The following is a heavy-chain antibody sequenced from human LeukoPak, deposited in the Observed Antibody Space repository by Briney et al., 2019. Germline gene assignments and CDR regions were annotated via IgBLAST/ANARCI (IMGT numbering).Heavy chain of an antibody. CDR3: ARRYYYDSSGYYLAHDAFDI. CDR2: IYPGDSET. Sequence: GESLKISCKGSGYSFTSHWIGWVRQLPGKGLGWMGIIYPGDSETRYSPSFQGQVTISVDKSISTAYLQWSSLKASDTAMYYCARRYYYDSSGYYLAHDAFDIWGQGTMVTVSS. D-gene: IGHD3-22*01. V-gene: IGHV5-51*01. CDR1: GYSFTSHW. J-gene: IGHJ3*02.